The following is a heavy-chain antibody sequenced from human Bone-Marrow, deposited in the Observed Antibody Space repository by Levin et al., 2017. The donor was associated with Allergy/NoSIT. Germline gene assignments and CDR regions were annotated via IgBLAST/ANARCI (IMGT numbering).Heavy chain of an antibody. D-gene: IGHD3-9*01. CDR2: IYSGGNT. CDR1: GFTVSNNY. CDR3: ATSPSTGY. V-gene: IGHV3-53*01. Sequence: LSLTCAASGFTVSNNYMSWVRQAPGKGLEWVSVIYSGGNTYYADSVTGRFPISRDNSKNTLYLQMNSLRAEDTAVYYCATSPSTGYWGQGTLVTVSS. J-gene: IGHJ4*02.